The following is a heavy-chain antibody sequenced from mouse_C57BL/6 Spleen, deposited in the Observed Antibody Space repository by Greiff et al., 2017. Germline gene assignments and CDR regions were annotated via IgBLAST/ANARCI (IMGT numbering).Heavy chain of an antibody. CDR1: GFSLTSYG. CDR3: ARRDGSSHLYAMDY. V-gene: IGHV2-2*01. J-gene: IGHJ4*01. D-gene: IGHD1-1*01. Sequence: VMLVESGPGLVQPSQSLSITCTVSGFSLTSYGVHWVRQSPGKGLEWLGVIWRGGSTDYNAAFISRLSISKDNSKSQVFFKMNSLQADDTAIYYCARRDGSSHLYAMDYWGQGTSVTVSS. CDR2: IWRGGST.